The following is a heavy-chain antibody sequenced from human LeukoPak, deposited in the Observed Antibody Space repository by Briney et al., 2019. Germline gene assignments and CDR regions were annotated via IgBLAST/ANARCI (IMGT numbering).Heavy chain of an antibody. D-gene: IGHD2/OR15-2a*01. CDR3: TRHTLSRDNYYYYYMDV. J-gene: IGHJ6*03. CDR2: INSDGSST. V-gene: IGHV3-74*01. CDR1: GFTFNSYW. Sequence: GGSLRLSCAASGFTFNSYWMHWVRHAPGKGLVWVSRINSDGSSTRYADSVKGRFTISRDNAKNTLYLQMNSLKTEDTAVYYCTRHTLSRDNYYYYYMDVWGKGTTVTVSS.